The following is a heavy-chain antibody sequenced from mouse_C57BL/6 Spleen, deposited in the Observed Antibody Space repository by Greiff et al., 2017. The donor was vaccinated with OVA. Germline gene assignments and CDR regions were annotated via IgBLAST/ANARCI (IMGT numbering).Heavy chain of an antibody. CDR3: ARGGLGAY. CDR2: IYPGDGDT. V-gene: IGHV1-82*01. D-gene: IGHD4-1*01. J-gene: IGHJ3*01. Sequence: QVQLKESGPELVKPGASVKISCKASGYAFSSSWMNWVKQRPGKGLEWIGRIYPGDGDTNYNGKFKGKATLTADKSSSTAYMQLSSLTSEDSAVYFYARGGLGAYWGQGTLVTVSA. CDR1: GYAFSSSW.